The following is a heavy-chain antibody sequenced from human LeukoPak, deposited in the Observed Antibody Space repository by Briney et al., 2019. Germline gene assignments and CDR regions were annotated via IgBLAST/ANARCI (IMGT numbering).Heavy chain of an antibody. CDR1: GFTFSSKW. J-gene: IGHJ4*02. CDR2: ISGSGGST. V-gene: IGHV3-23*01. D-gene: IGHD6-19*01. Sequence: GGSLRLSCVASGFTFSSKWMSWVRQAPGKGLEWVSAISGSGGSTYYADSVKGRFTISRDNSKNTLYLQMNSLRAEDTAVYYCAKGWYSSGWHYFDYWGQGTLVTVSS. CDR3: AKGWYSSGWHYFDY.